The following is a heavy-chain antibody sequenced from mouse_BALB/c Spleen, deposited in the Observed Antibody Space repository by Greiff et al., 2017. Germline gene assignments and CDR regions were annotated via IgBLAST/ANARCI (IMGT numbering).Heavy chain of an antibody. CDR1: GFTFSSFG. CDR2: ISSGSSTI. J-gene: IGHJ2*01. CDR3: ARSRGDYDYFDY. D-gene: IGHD2-4*01. V-gene: IGHV5-17*02. Sequence: EVKVVESGGGLVQPGGSRKLSCAASGFTFSSFGMHWVRQAPEKGLEWVAYISSGSSTIYYADTVKGRFTISRDNPKNTLFLQMTSLRSEDTAMYYCARSRGDYDYFDYWGQGTTLTVSS.